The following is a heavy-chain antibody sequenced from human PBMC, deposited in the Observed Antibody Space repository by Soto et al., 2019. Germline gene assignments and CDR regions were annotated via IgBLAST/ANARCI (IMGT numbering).Heavy chain of an antibody. CDR3: ARSGRLDREFHY. CDR1: GGTFSSDS. J-gene: IGHJ4*02. CDR2: LIPMFDTP. Sequence: QVQLVQSGAEVKKPGSSVKVSCKASGGTFSSDSFSWVRQSPGQVLEWMGGLIPMFDTPIYAQKFQDRVTITADESPSTAYVQLSSLRPGDTAVYSCARSGRLDREFHYWGQGSLVTVSP. D-gene: IGHD6-6*01. V-gene: IGHV1-69*12.